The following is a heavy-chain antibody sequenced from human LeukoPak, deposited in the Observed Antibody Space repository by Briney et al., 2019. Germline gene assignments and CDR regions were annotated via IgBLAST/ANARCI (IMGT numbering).Heavy chain of an antibody. J-gene: IGHJ2*01. V-gene: IGHV3-30*03. CDR1: GFTFSSYG. D-gene: IGHD2-21*01. CDR2: ISYDGSNK. CDR3: ARDPAVIYFPIRYFDL. Sequence: GGSLRLSCAASGFTFSSYGMHWVRQAPGKGLEWVAVISYDGSNKYYADSVKGRFTISRDNSKNTLYLQMNSLRAEDTAVYYCARDPAVIYFPIRYFDLWGRGTLVTVSS.